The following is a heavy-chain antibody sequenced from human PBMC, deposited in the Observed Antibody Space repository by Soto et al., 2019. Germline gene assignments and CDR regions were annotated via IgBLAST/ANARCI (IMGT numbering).Heavy chain of an antibody. CDR1: GYSFTSYW. Sequence: PGESLKISGKGSGYSFTSYWISWVRQMPGKGLELRGWIDPSDSYTNYSPSFQGHVTISADKSISTAYLQWSSLKASDTAMYYCASLQYCSSTSCPLGYYGMDVWGQGTTVTVSS. CDR2: IDPSDSYT. D-gene: IGHD2-2*01. CDR3: ASLQYCSSTSCPLGYYGMDV. V-gene: IGHV5-10-1*01. J-gene: IGHJ6*02.